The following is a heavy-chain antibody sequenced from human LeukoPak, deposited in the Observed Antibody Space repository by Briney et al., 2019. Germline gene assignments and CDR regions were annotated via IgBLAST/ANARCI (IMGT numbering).Heavy chain of an antibody. J-gene: IGHJ3*02. Sequence: GGSLRLSCTASGFTFGDYAMSWFRQAPGKGLEWVGFIRSKAYGGTTEYAASVKGRFTISRDDSKSIAYLQMNSLKTEDTAVYYCTRDRGEDIVDEGDAFDIWGQGTMVTVSS. D-gene: IGHD2-15*01. CDR1: GFTFGDYA. CDR3: TRDRGEDIVDEGDAFDI. CDR2: IRSKAYGGTT. V-gene: IGHV3-49*03.